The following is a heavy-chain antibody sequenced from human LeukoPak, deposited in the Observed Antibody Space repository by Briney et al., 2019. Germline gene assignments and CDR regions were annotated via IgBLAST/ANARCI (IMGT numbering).Heavy chain of an antibody. Sequence: SETLSLTCTVSGGSISSYYWSWIRQPPGKGLEWIGYIYYSGSTNYNPSLKRRVTISVDTSKNQFSLKLSSVTAADTAVYYCARGRYDFWSGYYVDGMDVWGQGTTVTVSS. CDR2: IYYSGST. V-gene: IGHV4-59*01. CDR1: GGSISSYY. J-gene: IGHJ6*02. CDR3: ARGRYDFWSGYYVDGMDV. D-gene: IGHD3-3*01.